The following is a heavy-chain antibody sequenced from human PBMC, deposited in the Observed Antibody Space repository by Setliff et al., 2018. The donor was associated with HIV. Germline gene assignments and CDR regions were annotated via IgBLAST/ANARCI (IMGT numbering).Heavy chain of an antibody. V-gene: IGHV3-23*01. CDR3: AELLDIVAVVAAPGGAFDI. Sequence: GGSLRLSCTGSEFTFSKYAMNWVRQAPGKGLEWVSGISGGSASTYYADSVKGRFTISRDNFKNTPYLQMNSLRAEDTAVYYCAELLDIVAVVAAPGGAFDIWGQGTMVTVSS. J-gene: IGHJ3*02. D-gene: IGHD2-15*01. CDR2: ISGGSAST. CDR1: EFTFSKYA.